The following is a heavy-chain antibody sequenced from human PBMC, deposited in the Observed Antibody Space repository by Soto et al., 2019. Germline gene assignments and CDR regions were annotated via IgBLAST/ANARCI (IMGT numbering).Heavy chain of an antibody. D-gene: IGHD3-16*01. CDR1: GYTFTSYD. CDR3: AEKAKSGGGAY. V-gene: IGHV1-8*01. CDR2: MNPNSGNT. Sequence: QVQLVQSGAEVKKPGASVKVSCKASGYTFTSYDINWVRQATGQGLEWMGWMNPNSGNTGYAQKFQGRVTIDEINPEGTAYGVRSSLGTENTAVYFCAEKAKSGGGAYWGQGTLVTVSS. J-gene: IGHJ4*02.